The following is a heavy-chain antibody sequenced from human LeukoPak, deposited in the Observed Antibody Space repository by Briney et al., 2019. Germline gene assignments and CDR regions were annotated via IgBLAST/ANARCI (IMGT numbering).Heavy chain of an antibody. Sequence: PSETLSLTCAVYGGSFSGYYWSWIRQPPGKGLEWIGEINHSGSTNYNPSLKSRVTISVDTSKNQFSLKLSSVTAADTAVYYCVRIWFGESEYFQHWGQGTLVTVSS. CDR3: VRIWFGESEYFQH. V-gene: IGHV4-34*01. D-gene: IGHD3-10*01. J-gene: IGHJ1*01. CDR2: INHSGST. CDR1: GGSFSGYY.